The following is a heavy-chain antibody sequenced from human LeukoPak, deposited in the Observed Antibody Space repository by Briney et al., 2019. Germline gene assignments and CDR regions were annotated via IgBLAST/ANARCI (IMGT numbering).Heavy chain of an antibody. D-gene: IGHD3-22*01. CDR3: AKDGGAITMIVVVTNYYYYMDV. Sequence: SETLSLTCTVSGGSISSYYWSWIRQPPGKGLEWIGYIYYSGSTNYNPSLKSRVTISVDTSKNQFSLKLSSVTAADTAVYYCAKDGGAITMIVVVTNYYYYMDVWGKGTTVTVSS. J-gene: IGHJ6*03. CDR2: IYYSGST. CDR1: GGSISSYY. V-gene: IGHV4-59*01.